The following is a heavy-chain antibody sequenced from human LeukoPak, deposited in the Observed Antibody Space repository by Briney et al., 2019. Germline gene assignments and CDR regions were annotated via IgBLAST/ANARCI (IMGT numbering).Heavy chain of an antibody. V-gene: IGHV1-2*02. J-gene: IGHJ4*02. D-gene: IGHD2-2*01. CDR2: INPYSGAI. CDR1: GFTFTDEY. CDR3: ARDPKSQLLLDY. Sequence: APAKVSCKSSGFTFTDEYIHWVRQAPGQGLEWMGWINPYSGAINYAQKFQGRVTLTRDTSISTAYMELSRLTSGDTAVYYCARDPKSQLLLDYWGQGTLVTVSS.